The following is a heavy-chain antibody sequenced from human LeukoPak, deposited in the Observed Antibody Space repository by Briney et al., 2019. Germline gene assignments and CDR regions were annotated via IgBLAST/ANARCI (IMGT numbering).Heavy chain of an antibody. J-gene: IGHJ4*02. CDR2: IWNDGSKK. D-gene: IGHD3-16*01. V-gene: IGHV3-33*08. CDR3: GRDSLGGDY. CDR1: GFSFSTFG. Sequence: PGGSLKLSCAASGFSFSTFGMQWARRAPGKGLEWVAVIWNDGSKKFYAESVKGRFTVSRDNSQNTLYLQMNRLRAEDTAVYYCGRDSLGGDYWGQGTLVTVSS.